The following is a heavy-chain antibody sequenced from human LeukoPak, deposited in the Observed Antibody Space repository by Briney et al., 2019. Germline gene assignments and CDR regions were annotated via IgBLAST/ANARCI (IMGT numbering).Heavy chain of an antibody. CDR2: INPSGGST. CDR3: ARDRGRGSSGWYVNDY. CDR1: GYTFTSYD. V-gene: IGHV1-46*01. D-gene: IGHD6-19*01. Sequence: ASVKVSCKASGYTFTSYDINWVRQATGQGLEWMGIINPSGGSTSYAQKFQGRVTMTRDTSTSTVYMELSSLRSEDTAVYYCARDRGRGSSGWYVNDYWGQGTLVTVSS. J-gene: IGHJ4*02.